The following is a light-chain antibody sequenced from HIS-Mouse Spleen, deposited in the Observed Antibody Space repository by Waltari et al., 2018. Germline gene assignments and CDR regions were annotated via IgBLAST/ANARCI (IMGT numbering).Light chain of an antibody. CDR1: SSNLGSNY. CDR3: AAWDDSLSGPV. CDR2: RNN. Sequence: QSVLTQPPSASGTPGQRVTISCSGSSSNLGSNYVYCYQQLPGTAPKRLIYRNNQRPSGVPDRFSGSKSGTSASLAISGLRSEDEADYYCAAWDDSLSGPVFGGGTKLTVL. J-gene: IGLJ3*02. V-gene: IGLV1-47*01.